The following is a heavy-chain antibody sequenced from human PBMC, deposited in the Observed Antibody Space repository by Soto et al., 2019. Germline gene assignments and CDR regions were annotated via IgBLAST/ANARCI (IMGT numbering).Heavy chain of an antibody. Sequence: SETLSLTCTVSGGSVSSGSYYWSWIRQPPGKGLEWIGYIYYSGSTNYNPSLKSRVTISVDTSKNQFSLKLSSVTAADTAVYYCASGGQYYYGSGSYYCFDYWGQGTLVTVSS. J-gene: IGHJ4*02. CDR2: IYYSGST. CDR1: GGSVSSGSYY. D-gene: IGHD3-10*01. CDR3: ASGGQYYYGSGSYYCFDY. V-gene: IGHV4-61*01.